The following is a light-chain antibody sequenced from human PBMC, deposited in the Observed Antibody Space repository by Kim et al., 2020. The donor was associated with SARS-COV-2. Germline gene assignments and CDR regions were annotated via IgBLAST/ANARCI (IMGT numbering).Light chain of an antibody. V-gene: IGLV2-14*04. CDR1: SSDVGSYTS. J-gene: IGLJ1*01. Sequence: GQSIPISCTGTSSDVGSYTSVAWYQQHPGKVPKLIIYDVSERASVVSNRFSGSQSGNTASLTISGLRAEDEADYYCSSHTTSSTYVFGSGTKVTVL. CDR2: DVS. CDR3: SSHTTSSTYV.